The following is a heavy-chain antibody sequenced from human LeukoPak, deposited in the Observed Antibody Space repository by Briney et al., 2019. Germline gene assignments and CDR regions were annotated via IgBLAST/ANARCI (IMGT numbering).Heavy chain of an antibody. V-gene: IGHV4-59*01. D-gene: IGHD3-9*01. J-gene: IGHJ4*02. Sequence: SETLSLTCSVSGGSISDYYWSWVRQPPGKTLEWIGYVYYNGNTKYSPSLKSRVTMSVDSSKNQFSLKLTSVTAADTAIYYCARHSSDWFYFDSWGRGPLVTVSS. CDR2: VYYNGNT. CDR3: ARHSSDWFYFDS. CDR1: GGSISDYY.